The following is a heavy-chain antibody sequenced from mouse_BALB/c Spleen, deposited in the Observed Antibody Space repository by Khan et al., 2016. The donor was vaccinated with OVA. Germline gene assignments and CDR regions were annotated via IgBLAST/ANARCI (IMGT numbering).Heavy chain of an antibody. J-gene: IGHJ2*01. D-gene: IGHD2-14*01. V-gene: IGHV9-2-1*01. CDR1: GYTFTDYS. CDR2: INTETGEP. Sequence: QIQLVQPGPELKKPGETVKISCKASGYTFTDYSMHWVKQAPGKGLKWMGWINTETGEPTYADDFKGRFAFSLETSASTAYLQINNLKNEDTSTYCWARDRYDYFYYWGQGTTLTVSS. CDR3: ARDRYDYFYY.